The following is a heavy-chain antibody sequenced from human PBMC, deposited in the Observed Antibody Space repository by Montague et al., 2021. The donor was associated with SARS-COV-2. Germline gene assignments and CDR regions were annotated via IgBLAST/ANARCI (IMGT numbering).Heavy chain of an antibody. Sequence: SETLSLTCTVSGDSISSSSYNWGWIRRPPGKGLEWIGSVHYSGRPYYNPSLKSRVTIYVDTSENQLSLKLSSVTAADTAVYYCTRHVHMTWPEPSPGFDYWGQGTLVTVSS. CDR3: TRHVHMTWPEPSPGFDY. V-gene: IGHV4-39*01. CDR2: VHYSGRP. J-gene: IGHJ4*02. D-gene: IGHD1-1*01. CDR1: GDSISSSSYN.